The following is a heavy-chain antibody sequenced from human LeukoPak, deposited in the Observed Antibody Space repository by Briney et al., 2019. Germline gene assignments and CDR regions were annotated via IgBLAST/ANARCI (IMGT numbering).Heavy chain of an antibody. D-gene: IGHD3-22*01. Sequence: GGSLRLSCAASGFTVSSNYMIWVRQAPGKGLEWVSVIYSGGSTYYADSVKGRFTISRDNSKNTLYLQMNSLRAEDTAVYYCARDPAVWYYDSSGSAWGQGTLVTVSS. CDR3: ARDPAVWYYDSSGSA. J-gene: IGHJ5*02. V-gene: IGHV3-53*01. CDR2: IYSGGST. CDR1: GFTVSSNY.